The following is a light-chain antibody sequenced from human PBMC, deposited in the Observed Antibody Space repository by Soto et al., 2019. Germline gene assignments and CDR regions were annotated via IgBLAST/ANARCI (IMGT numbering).Light chain of an antibody. V-gene: IGLV1-44*01. J-gene: IGLJ1*01. CDR1: SSNIGSNT. CDR2: SNN. Sequence: QSVLTQPPSASGTPGQRVTISCSGSSSNIGSNTVNWYQQLPGTAPKLLIYSNNQRPSGVPDRFSGSESGTSASLAINGLQSEDEADYYCAAWDDSLNGPLYVFGTGTRSPS. CDR3: AAWDDSLNGPLYV.